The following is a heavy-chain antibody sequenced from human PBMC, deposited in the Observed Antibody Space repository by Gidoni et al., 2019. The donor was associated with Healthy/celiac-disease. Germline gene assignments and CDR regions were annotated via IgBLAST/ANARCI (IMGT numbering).Heavy chain of an antibody. V-gene: IGHV4-39*01. CDR1: GGSISSSSYY. J-gene: IGHJ3*02. D-gene: IGHD3-22*01. Sequence: QLQLQESGPGLVKPSETLSLTCTVSGGSISSSSYYWGWIRQPPGKGLEWIGSIYYSGSTYYNPSLKSRVTISVDTSKNQFSLKLSSVTAADTAVYYCARLGTYYDSSGYVGLPYYHDAFDIWGQGTMVTVSS. CDR3: ARLGTYYDSSGYVGLPYYHDAFDI. CDR2: IYYSGST.